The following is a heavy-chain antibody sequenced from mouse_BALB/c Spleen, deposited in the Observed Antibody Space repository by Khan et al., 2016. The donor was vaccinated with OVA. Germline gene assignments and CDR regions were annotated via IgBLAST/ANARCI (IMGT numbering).Heavy chain of an antibody. CDR2: IWGGGGT. D-gene: IGHD2-14*01. CDR1: GFSLSRYN. J-gene: IGHJ4*01. CDR3: ARAYYRYDGYYAMDY. Sequence: QVQLKQSGPGLVAPSQSLSITCTVSGFSLSRYNIHWVRQPPGKGLEWLGMIWGGGGTDYNSTLKSRLSISKDNSKIQVFLKMNSLQTDDSAMYXCARAYYRYDGYYAMDYWGQGTSVTVSS. V-gene: IGHV2-6-4*01.